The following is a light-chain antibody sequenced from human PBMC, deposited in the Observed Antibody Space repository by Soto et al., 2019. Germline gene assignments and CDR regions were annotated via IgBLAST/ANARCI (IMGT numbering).Light chain of an antibody. CDR3: QQYNDRPPGT. Sequence: EIVMTQSPATLSVSPGESATLSCRASQSVASNLAWYQQKHGQAPRLLIYGTYTRATDVPARFSGSGSGTEVTLTISNLQSEDFAVYYCQQYNDRPPGTFGQGTKVEI. CDR2: GTY. J-gene: IGKJ1*01. V-gene: IGKV3-15*01. CDR1: QSVASN.